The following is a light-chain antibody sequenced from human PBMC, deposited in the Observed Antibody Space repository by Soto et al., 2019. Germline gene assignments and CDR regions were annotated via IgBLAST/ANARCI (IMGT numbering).Light chain of an antibody. J-gene: IGKJ1*01. CDR1: QSISSW. CDR3: QQYNSYPWT. CDR2: DAS. V-gene: IGKV1-5*01. Sequence: DIQMTQSPSTLSASVGDRVTITCRASQSISSWLAWYQQKPGKAPKLVIYDASSLESGVPSRFSGSGSGTEFTLTISSLQPDDFTTYYCQQYNSYPWTFGQGTKVDNK.